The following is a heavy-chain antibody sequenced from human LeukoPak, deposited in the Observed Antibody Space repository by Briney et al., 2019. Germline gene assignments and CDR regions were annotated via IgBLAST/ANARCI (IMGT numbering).Heavy chain of an antibody. D-gene: IGHD4/OR15-4a*01. J-gene: IGHJ5*02. CDR1: GGTFSSYA. CDR3: ASSSTGRLIWCAFDP. V-gene: IGHV1-69*13. CDR2: IIPIFGTA. Sequence: ASVKVSCKTSGGTFSSYAISWVRQAPGQGLEWMGGIIPIFGTANYAQKFQGRVTITADESTSTAYMELSSLRSEDTAVYSCASSSTGRLIWCAFDPWGQGTLVTVSS.